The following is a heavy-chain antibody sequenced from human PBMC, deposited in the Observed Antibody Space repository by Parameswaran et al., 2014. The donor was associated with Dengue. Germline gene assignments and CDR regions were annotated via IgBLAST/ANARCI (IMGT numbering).Heavy chain of an antibody. Sequence: PGASVKVSCKAAGYTFNDYYIHWVRQAPGQGLEWMGWINPNTGGTDYAQKFQGRVTMTRDTSISTAYMELSRLRSDDTAMYSCARGTKTGTTSPLGYWGQGTLVTVSS. D-gene: IGHD7-27*01. J-gene: IGHJ4*02. CDR3: ARGTKTGTTSPLGY. CDR1: GYTFNDYY. CDR2: INPNTGGT. V-gene: IGHV1-2*02.